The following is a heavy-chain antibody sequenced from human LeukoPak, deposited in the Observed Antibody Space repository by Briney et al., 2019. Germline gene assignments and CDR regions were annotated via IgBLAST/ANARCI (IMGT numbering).Heavy chain of an antibody. D-gene: IGHD6-19*01. CDR2: ISRSSSYA. Sequence: GGSLRLSCAASGFTFSNYSMNWIRQAPGKGLEWISTISRSSSYADYADSVKGRFSISRDNAKNSLYLQMNSLGAEDTAVYYCAGGIAVAGTGFFDYWGQGTLVTVSS. CDR1: GFTFSNYS. V-gene: IGHV3-21*04. CDR3: AGGIAVAGTGFFDY. J-gene: IGHJ4*02.